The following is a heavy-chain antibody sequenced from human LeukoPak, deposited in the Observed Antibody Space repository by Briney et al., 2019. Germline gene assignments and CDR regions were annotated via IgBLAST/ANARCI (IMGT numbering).Heavy chain of an antibody. V-gene: IGHV4-38-2*01. Sequence: SETLSLTCAVSGYSISSGYYWGWIRQPPGKGLEWIGSIYHSGSTYYNPSLKSRVTISVDTSKNQFSLKLSSVTAADTAVYYCAKTHSRGWLVDFDYWGKGTLVTVSS. J-gene: IGHJ4*02. CDR2: IYHSGST. CDR1: GYSISSGYY. D-gene: IGHD6-19*01. CDR3: AKTHSRGWLVDFDY.